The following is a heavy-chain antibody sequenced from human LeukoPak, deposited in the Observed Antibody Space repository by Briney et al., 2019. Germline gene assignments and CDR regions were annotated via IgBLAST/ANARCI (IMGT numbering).Heavy chain of an antibody. J-gene: IGHJ6*03. V-gene: IGHV3-23*01. CDR3: AKVLKRELLWFGEPYYMDV. Sequence: GGSLRLSCAASGFTFSSYAMSWVRQAPGKGLEWVSAISGSGGSTYYADSVKGRFTISRDNSKNTLYLQMNSLRAEDTAVYYCAKVLKRELLWFGEPYYMDVWGKGTTVTISS. CDR2: ISGSGGST. D-gene: IGHD3-10*01. CDR1: GFTFSSYA.